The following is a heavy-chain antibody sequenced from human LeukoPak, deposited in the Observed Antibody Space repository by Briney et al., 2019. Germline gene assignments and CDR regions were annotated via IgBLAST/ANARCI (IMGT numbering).Heavy chain of an antibody. CDR3: ARRGPVWGSYRHAFDI. CDR1: GYTFTGYY. CDR2: INPNSGGT. V-gene: IGHV1-2*04. J-gene: IGHJ3*02. D-gene: IGHD3-16*02. Sequence: GASVKVSCKASGYTFTGYYMHWVRQAPGQGLEWMGWINPNSGGTNYAQKFQGWVTMTRDTSISTAYMELSRLRSDDTAVYYCARRGPVWGSYRHAFDIWGQGTMVTVSS.